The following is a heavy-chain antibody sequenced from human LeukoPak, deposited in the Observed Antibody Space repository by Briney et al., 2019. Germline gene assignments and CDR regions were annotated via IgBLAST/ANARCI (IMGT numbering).Heavy chain of an antibody. D-gene: IGHD3-10*01. Sequence: HPGGSLRLSCAASGFTFSSYSMNWVRQAPGKGLEWVSYISSSSSTIYYADSVKGRFTISRDNAKNSLYLQMNSLRAEDTALYYCAKGSYGSGSYVDYWGQGTLITVSS. J-gene: IGHJ4*02. CDR3: AKGSYGSGSYVDY. CDR2: ISSSSSTI. V-gene: IGHV3-48*01. CDR1: GFTFSSYS.